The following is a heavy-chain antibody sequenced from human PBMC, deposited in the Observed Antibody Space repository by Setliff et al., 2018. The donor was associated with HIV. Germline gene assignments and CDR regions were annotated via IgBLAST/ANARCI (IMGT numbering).Heavy chain of an antibody. Sequence: GGSLRLSCAASGFTFNTYGMHWVRQAPGKGLEWVSSISSTGTYIYYADSMKGRFTISRDNAKNSLYLQMNSLRADDTAVYFCAGPTNIDTLYYGSQTFYMYYYGLDVWGQGTTVTVSS. V-gene: IGHV3-21*01. CDR2: ISSTGTYI. J-gene: IGHJ6*02. D-gene: IGHD1-26*01. CDR1: GFTFNTYG. CDR3: AGPTNIDTLYYGSQTFYMYYYGLDV.